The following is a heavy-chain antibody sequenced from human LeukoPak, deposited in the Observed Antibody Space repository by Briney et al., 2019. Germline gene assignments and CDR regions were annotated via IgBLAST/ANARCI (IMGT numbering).Heavy chain of an antibody. CDR1: GYTFTGYY. J-gene: IGHJ4*02. V-gene: IGHV1-2*02. Sequence: ASVKVSCTASGYTFTGYYMHWVRQAPGQGLEWMGWINPNSGGTNYAQKFQGRVTMTRDTSISTAYMELSRLRSDDTAVYYGARALGYDSSGYYSPPLDYWGQGTLVTVSS. CDR3: ARALGYDSSGYYSPPLDY. CDR2: INPNSGGT. D-gene: IGHD3-22*01.